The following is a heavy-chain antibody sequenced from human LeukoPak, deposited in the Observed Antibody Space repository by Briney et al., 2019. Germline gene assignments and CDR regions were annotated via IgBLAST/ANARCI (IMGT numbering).Heavy chain of an antibody. D-gene: IGHD6-13*01. CDR1: GFTFSSFW. V-gene: IGHV3-23*01. CDR3: AKVRWERAGPYDAFDI. Sequence: GGSLRLSCAASGFTFSSFWMSWVRQAPGKGLEWVSAISGSGGSTYYADSVKGRFTISRDNFKNTLYLQMNSLRAEDTAVYYCAKVRWERAGPYDAFDIWGQGTMVTVSS. J-gene: IGHJ3*02. CDR2: ISGSGGST.